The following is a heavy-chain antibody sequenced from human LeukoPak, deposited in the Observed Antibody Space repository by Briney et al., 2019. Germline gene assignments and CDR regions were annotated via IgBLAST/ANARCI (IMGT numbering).Heavy chain of an antibody. CDR2: IHTSGST. CDR3: AREGRYRYGYNEYHSYMDI. CDR1: GGSITSYY. Sequence: SETLSLTCTDSGGSITSYYCSWIRQPAGNGLEWVGRIHTSGSTNYNPSLKSRVTISVDTSKNQFSLKLSSVTAAETAVYYCAREGRYRYGYNEYHSYMDIWGKGTTVTVSS. V-gene: IGHV4-4*07. D-gene: IGHD5-24*01. J-gene: IGHJ6*03.